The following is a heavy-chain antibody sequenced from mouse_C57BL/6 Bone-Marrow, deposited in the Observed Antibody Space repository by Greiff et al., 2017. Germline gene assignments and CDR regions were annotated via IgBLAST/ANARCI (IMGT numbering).Heavy chain of an antibody. CDR3: LYGYDSAY. Sequence: VQLQQSVAELVRPGASVKLSCTASGFNIKNTYMHWVKQRPEQGLEWIGRLDPANGHTKYAPKFPGKATITADTSSNTAYLQLSGLTSEDTAIYYGLYGYDSAYWGQGTLGTVSA. V-gene: IGHV14-3*01. CDR2: LDPANGHT. CDR1: GFNIKNTY. D-gene: IGHD2-2*01. J-gene: IGHJ3*01.